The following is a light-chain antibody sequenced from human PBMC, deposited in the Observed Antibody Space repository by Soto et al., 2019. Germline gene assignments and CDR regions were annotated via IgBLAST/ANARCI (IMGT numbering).Light chain of an antibody. CDR1: SSDVGGYNY. J-gene: IGLJ3*02. V-gene: IGLV2-8*01. CDR2: EVS. Sequence: QSVLTQPPSASGSPGQSVTISCTGTSSDVGGYNYVSWYQHQPGKAPKLMIYEVSKRPSGVPDRFSGSKSGYTASLTVSGLQAEDEADYYCSSYAGSNNVVFGGGTKLTVL. CDR3: SSYAGSNNVV.